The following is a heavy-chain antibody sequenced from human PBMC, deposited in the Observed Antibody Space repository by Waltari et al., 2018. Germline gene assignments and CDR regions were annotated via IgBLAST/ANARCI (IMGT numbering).Heavy chain of an antibody. D-gene: IGHD6-6*01. CDR2: IYYSGST. J-gene: IGHJ6*02. CDR1: GGSISSYY. V-gene: IGHV4-59*01. Sequence: QVQLQESGPGLVKPSETLSLTCTVSGGSISSYYWSWIRPPPGKGLEWIGYIYYSGSTNYNPSLKSRVTISVDTSKNQFSLKLSSVTAADTAVYYCARDRKLVFSYYYYGMDVWGQGTTVTVSS. CDR3: ARDRKLVFSYYYYGMDV.